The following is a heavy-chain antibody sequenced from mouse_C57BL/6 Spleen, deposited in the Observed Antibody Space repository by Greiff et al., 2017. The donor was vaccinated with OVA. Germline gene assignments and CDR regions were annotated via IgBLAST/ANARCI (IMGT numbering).Heavy chain of an antibody. CDR1: GYTFTSYW. V-gene: IGHV1-52*01. CDR2: IDPSDSET. D-gene: IGHD2-3*01. Sequence: QVQLQQPGAELVRPWSSVKLSCKASGYTFTSYWMHWVKQRPIQGLEWIGNIDPSDSETHYNQKFKDKATLTVDKSSSTAYMQLSSLTSENSAVYYCARSYDGYPRYFDVWGTGTTVTVSS. J-gene: IGHJ1*03. CDR3: ARSYDGYPRYFDV.